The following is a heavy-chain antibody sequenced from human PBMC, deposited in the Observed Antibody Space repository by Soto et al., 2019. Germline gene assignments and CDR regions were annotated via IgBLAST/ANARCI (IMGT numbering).Heavy chain of an antibody. D-gene: IGHD5-18*01. CDR2: ISYDGNNK. J-gene: IGHJ4*02. Sequence: ESGGGVVQPGRSLRLSCAASVFTFSDYAMHWVRQAPGKGLEWVTLISYDGNNKYYADSVKGRFTISRDNSKNTLYLQMXXXXXXXXXXXXXXXXXXXXAMGLIHYWGQGTLVTVSS. V-gene: IGHV3-30-3*01. CDR3: XXXXXXXAMGLIHY. CDR1: VFTFSDYA.